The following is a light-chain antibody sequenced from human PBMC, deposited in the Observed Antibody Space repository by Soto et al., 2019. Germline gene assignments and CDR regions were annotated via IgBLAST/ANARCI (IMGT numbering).Light chain of an antibody. J-gene: IGLJ2*01. V-gene: IGLV2-14*03. CDR2: DVS. CDR3: SSYTTSSTLPI. CDR1: SSDVGGYNH. Sequence: QSALTQPASVSGSPGQSITISCTGTSSDVGGYNHVSWYQQHPGKAPKLMIYDVSDRPSGVSNRFSGSKSGTAASLTISGLQAEDEADYYCSSYTTSSTLPIFGGGTKLTVL.